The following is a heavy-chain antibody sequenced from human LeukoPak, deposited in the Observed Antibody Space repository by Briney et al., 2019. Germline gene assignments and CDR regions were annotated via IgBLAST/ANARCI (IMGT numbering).Heavy chain of an antibody. CDR3: ATDLGGSPRPSHIVVPAAMGDY. CDR2: FDPEDGET. CDR1: GYTLTELS. D-gene: IGHD2-2*01. V-gene: IGHV1-24*01. J-gene: IGHJ4*02. Sequence: ASVKVSCKVSGYTLTELSMHWVRQAPGKGLEWMGGFDPEDGETIYAQKFQGRVTMTEDTSTDTAYMELSSLRSEDTAVYYCATDLGGSPRPSHIVVPAAMGDYWGQGTLVTVSS.